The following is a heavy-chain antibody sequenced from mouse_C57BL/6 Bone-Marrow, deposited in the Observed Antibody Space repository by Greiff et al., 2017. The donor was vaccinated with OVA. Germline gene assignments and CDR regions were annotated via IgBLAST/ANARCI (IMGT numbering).Heavy chain of an antibody. J-gene: IGHJ2*01. CDR2: INYDGSST. V-gene: IGHV5-16*01. D-gene: IGHD2-2*01. CDR1: GFTFSDYY. CDR3: ARGGDGYEGYYFDY. Sequence: EVKLVESEGGLVQPGSSMKLSCTASGFTFSDYYMAWVRQVPEKGLEWVANINYDGSSTYYLDSLKSRFIISRDNAKNILYLQMSSLKSEDTATYYCARGGDGYEGYYFDYWGQGTTLTVSS.